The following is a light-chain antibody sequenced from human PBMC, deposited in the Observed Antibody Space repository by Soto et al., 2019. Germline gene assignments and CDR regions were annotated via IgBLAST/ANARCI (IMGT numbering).Light chain of an antibody. CDR2: GAS. CDR1: QSVGNN. V-gene: IGKV3-15*01. CDR3: QQYNKWPLFT. J-gene: IGKJ3*01. Sequence: EILMTQSPATLSVSPGERATLSCRASQSVGNNLAWYQQRPAQAPRLLIYGASTRATGIPARFSGSGPGTEFTLTINSLQSEDFALYYCQQYNKWPLFTFGPGTRVDI.